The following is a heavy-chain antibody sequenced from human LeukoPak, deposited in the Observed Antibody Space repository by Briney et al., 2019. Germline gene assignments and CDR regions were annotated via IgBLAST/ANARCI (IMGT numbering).Heavy chain of an antibody. J-gene: IGHJ6*03. D-gene: IGHD3-10*01. CDR3: ARGAVLWFRPKLYYYYMDV. CDR1: GGSFSGYY. Sequence: SETLSLACAVYGGSFSGYYWSWIRQPPGKGLEWIGEINHSGSTNYNPSLKSRVTISVDTSKNQFSLKLSSVTAADTAVYYCARGAVLWFRPKLYYYYMDVWGKGTTVTVSS. V-gene: IGHV4-34*01. CDR2: INHSGST.